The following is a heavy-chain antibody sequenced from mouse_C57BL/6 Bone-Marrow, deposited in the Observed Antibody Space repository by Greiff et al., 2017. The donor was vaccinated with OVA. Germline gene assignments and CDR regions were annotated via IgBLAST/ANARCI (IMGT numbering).Heavy chain of an antibody. Sequence: QVQLQQPGAELVKPGASVKLSCKASGYTFTSYWMHWVKRRPGQGLEWIGMIHPNSGSTNYNEKFKSKATLTVDKSSSTAYMQLSSLTSEDSAVYYCAGTTVVAFYYFDDWGQGTTLTVSS. CDR1: GYTFTSYW. D-gene: IGHD1-1*01. V-gene: IGHV1-64*01. CDR3: AGTTVVAFYYFDD. J-gene: IGHJ2*01. CDR2: IHPNSGST.